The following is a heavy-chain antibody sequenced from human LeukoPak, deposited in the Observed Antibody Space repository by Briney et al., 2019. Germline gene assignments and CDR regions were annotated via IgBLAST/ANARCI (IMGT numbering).Heavy chain of an antibody. D-gene: IGHD4-23*01. J-gene: IGHJ5*02. CDR1: GGSFSGYY. CDR3: ARHRRHDYGGKRWFDP. CDR2: INHSGST. Sequence: SETLSLTCAVYGGSFSGYYWSWIRQPPGKGLEWIGEINHSGSTNYNPSLKSRATISVDTSKNQFSLKLSSVTAADTAVYYCARHRRHDYGGKRWFDPWGQGTLVTVFS. V-gene: IGHV4-34*01.